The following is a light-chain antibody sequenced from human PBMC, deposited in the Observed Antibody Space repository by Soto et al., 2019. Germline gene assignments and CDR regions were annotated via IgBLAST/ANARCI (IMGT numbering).Light chain of an antibody. Sequence: QSALTQPASVSGSPGQSITISCTGTSSDVGSYNFVSWYQQHPAKAPKLMIYEVSKRPSGVSNGFSGSKSGNTASLTISGLQAEDEADYYCCSYAGSYTYVFGTGTKVTVL. CDR2: EVS. V-gene: IGLV2-23*02. CDR1: SSDVGSYNF. J-gene: IGLJ1*01. CDR3: CSYAGSYTYV.